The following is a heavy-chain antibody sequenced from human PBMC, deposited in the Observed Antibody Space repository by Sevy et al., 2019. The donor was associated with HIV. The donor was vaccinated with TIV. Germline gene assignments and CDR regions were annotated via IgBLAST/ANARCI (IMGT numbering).Heavy chain of an antibody. Sequence: GGPLILSCVVSGVNFTNAWVTWLRQAPGKGLVWVGRTKDKAQGETRYFAPPVEGRSSLSKHGSTNTVFLQINGLKTDETAEYYCGTGTFEWLLAWGRGTLVTVSS. V-gene: IGHV3-15*01. J-gene: IGHJ5*02. CDR2: TKDKAQGETR. CDR1: GVNFTNAW. D-gene: IGHD3-9*01. CDR3: GTGTFEWLLA.